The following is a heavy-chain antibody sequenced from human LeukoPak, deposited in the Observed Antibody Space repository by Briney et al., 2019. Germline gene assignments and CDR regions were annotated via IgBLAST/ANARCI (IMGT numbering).Heavy chain of an antibody. V-gene: IGHV3-43*02. Sequence: PGGSLRLSCAASGFTFDDYAMHWVRQAPGKGLEWVSLISGDGGSTYYAGSVKGRFTISRDNSKNSLYLQMNSLRTEDTALYYCAKDSDDYYYDSSGRYYYYYGMDVWGQGTTVTVSS. J-gene: IGHJ6*02. CDR2: ISGDGGST. D-gene: IGHD3-22*01. CDR3: AKDSDDYYYDSSGRYYYYYGMDV. CDR1: GFTFDDYA.